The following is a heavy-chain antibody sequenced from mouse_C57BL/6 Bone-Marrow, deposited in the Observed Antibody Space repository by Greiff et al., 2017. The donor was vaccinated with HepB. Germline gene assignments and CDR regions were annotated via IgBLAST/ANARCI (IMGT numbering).Heavy chain of an antibody. D-gene: IGHD2-13*01. V-gene: IGHV1-69*01. J-gene: IGHJ4*01. Sequence: QVQLQQPGAELVMPGASVKLSCKASGYTFTSYWMHWVKQRPGQGLEWIGEIDPSDSYTNYNQKFKGKSTLTVDKSSSTAYMQLSSLTSEDSAVYYCARYGDYEDYAMDYWGQGTSVTVSS. CDR2: IDPSDSYT. CDR1: GYTFTSYW. CDR3: ARYGDYEDYAMDY.